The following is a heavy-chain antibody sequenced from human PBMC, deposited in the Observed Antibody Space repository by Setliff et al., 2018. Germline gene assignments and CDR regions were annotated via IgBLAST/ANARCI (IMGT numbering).Heavy chain of an antibody. V-gene: IGHV4-39*01. J-gene: IGHJ6*03. CDR3: ARTSYELCGYYGNRCNHHMDV. CDR1: GDSISNSDYY. CDR2: IHYSGET. Sequence: PSETLSLTCIVAGDSISNSDYYWGWLRQPPGKGLEGIGSIHYSGETFHNPTLKSRVSIFVDTSQNQFFLRLNSLTAADTAVYYCARTSYELCGYYGNRCNHHMDVWGKGSPVTVSS. D-gene: IGHD3-3*01.